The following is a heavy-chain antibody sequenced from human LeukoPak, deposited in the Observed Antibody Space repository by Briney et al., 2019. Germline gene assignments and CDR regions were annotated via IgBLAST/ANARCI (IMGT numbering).Heavy chain of an antibody. Sequence: GASVKVSCKASGYTFTSYDIIWLRQATGQGLEWMGWMNPNNGNTGYVQKLQGRLTMTRDTSISTAYMELSSLRSEDTAVYYCAREDYYGSGSYYSLYYYYYMDVWGKGTTVTVSS. CDR2: MNPNNGNT. CDR3: AREDYYGSGSYYSLYYYYYMDV. J-gene: IGHJ6*03. V-gene: IGHV1-8*02. CDR1: GYTFTSYD. D-gene: IGHD3-10*01.